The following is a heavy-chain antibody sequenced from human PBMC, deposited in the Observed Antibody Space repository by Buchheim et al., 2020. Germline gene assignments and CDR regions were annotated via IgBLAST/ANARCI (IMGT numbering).Heavy chain of an antibody. CDR3: ATLPGLAVAGKVIDY. CDR2: ISSSSSYI. V-gene: IGHV3-21*01. J-gene: IGHJ4*02. CDR1: GFTFSSYS. D-gene: IGHD6-19*01. Sequence: EVQLVESGGGLVKPGGSLRLSCAASGFTFSSYSMNWVRQAPGKGLEWVSSISSSSSYIYYADSVKGRFTISRDNAKNSLYLQMNSLRAEDTAVYYCATLPGLAVAGKVIDYWGQGTL.